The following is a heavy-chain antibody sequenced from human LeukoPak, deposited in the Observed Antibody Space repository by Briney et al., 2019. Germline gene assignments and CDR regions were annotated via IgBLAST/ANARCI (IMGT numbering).Heavy chain of an antibody. Sequence: SGGSLRLSCAASGFTFSSYWMSWVRQAPGKGLEWVANIKQDGSEKYYADSVKGRFTISRGDSKNTLYLQMNSLRAEDTAVYYCARDLCTTTSCLDYWGQGTLVTVSS. CDR2: IKQDGSEK. D-gene: IGHD2-2*01. CDR1: GFTFSSYW. V-gene: IGHV3-7*01. J-gene: IGHJ4*02. CDR3: ARDLCTTTSCLDY.